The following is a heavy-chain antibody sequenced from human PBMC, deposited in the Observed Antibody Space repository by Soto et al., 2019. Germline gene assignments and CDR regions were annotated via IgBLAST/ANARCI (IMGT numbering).Heavy chain of an antibody. Sequence: EVQLVESGGGSVQPGGSLRLSCAASGFTSSNYWMHWVRQAPGKGLVWVSRINSDGGSTSYADSVKGRFTISRDNAKNTLYLQMNSVRGEDTAVYYCARGGGRSYDDSDYWGQGSLVTVSS. CDR2: INSDGGST. CDR1: GFTSSNYW. V-gene: IGHV3-74*01. CDR3: ARGGGRSYDDSDY. J-gene: IGHJ4*02. D-gene: IGHD1-26*01.